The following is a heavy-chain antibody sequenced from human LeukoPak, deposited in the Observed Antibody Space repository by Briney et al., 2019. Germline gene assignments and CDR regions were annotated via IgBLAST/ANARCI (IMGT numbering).Heavy chain of an antibody. CDR2: IKQDGSEK. D-gene: IGHD3-16*01. CDR1: GFTITNAW. Sequence: GGSLRLSCAASGFTITNAWMSWVRQAPGKGLEWVANIKQDGSEKYYVDSVKGRFTISRDNAKNSLYLQMNSLRAEDTAVYYCARDLYVWGSFPAFDPWGQGTLVTVSS. J-gene: IGHJ5*02. CDR3: ARDLYVWGSFPAFDP. V-gene: IGHV3-7*01.